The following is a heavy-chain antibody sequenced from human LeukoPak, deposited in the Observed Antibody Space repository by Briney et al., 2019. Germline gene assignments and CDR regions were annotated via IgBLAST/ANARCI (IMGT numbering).Heavy chain of an antibody. CDR1: GFTFSSYW. Sequence: GGSLSLSGAASGFTFSSYWMHWVRKAPGKGLVWVSRINGDGSTTIYADSVKGRFTISRDNAKNTLYLQINSLRVEDTAVYYCARPHTGFDSWGQGTLVTVSS. CDR3: ARPHTGFDS. CDR2: INGDGSTT. J-gene: IGHJ4*02. V-gene: IGHV3-74*01.